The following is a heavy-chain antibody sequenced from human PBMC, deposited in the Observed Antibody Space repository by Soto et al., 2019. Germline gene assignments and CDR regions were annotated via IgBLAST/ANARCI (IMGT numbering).Heavy chain of an antibody. J-gene: IGHJ4*02. D-gene: IGHD2-15*01. V-gene: IGHV3-74*01. Sequence: EVQLVEPGGGLVQPGGSLRLSCAASGFTFSSYWMHWVRQAPGKGLVWVSRINSDGSSTSYADSVKGRFTISRDNAKNTLYLQMNSLRAEDTAVYYCARVYCSGGSCYHPDYWGQGTLVTVSS. CDR3: ARVYCSGGSCYHPDY. CDR1: GFTFSSYW. CDR2: INSDGSST.